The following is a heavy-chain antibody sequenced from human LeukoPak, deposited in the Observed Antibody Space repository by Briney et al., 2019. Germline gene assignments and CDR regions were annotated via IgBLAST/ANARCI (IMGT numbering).Heavy chain of an antibody. D-gene: IGHD2-2*01. CDR1: GGSIRSYY. CDR2: IFYSGST. Sequence: PSETLSLTCTVSGGSIRSYYWSWIRQPPGKGLEWIGNIFYSGSTNYNPSLKSRVTMSLDSSKNQFSLKLRSVTAVDTAVYYCARDTGVPAARDAFDIWGQGTMVTVSS. CDR3: ARDTGVPAARDAFDI. V-gene: IGHV4-59*01. J-gene: IGHJ3*02.